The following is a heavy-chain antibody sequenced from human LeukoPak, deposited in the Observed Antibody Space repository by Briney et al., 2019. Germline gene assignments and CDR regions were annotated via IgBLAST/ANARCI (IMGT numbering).Heavy chain of an antibody. CDR2: ISNDGTNK. J-gene: IGHJ4*02. CDR3: AKDRMYSCSSNYFDY. D-gene: IGHD6-6*01. Sequence: PGRSLRLSCAASGFTFSSFGMHWVRQAPGKGLEWVAVISNDGTNKYHANSVKGRFTISRDNSKNTLYLQMNSLRTEDTAVYYCAKDRMYSCSSNYFDYWGQGTRVTVSS. CDR1: GFTFSSFG. V-gene: IGHV3-30*18.